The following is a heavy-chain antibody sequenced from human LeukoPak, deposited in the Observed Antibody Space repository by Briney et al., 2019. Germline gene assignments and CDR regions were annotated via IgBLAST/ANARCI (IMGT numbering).Heavy chain of an antibody. Sequence: SETLSLTCTVSGGSISSHYCSWIRQPAGKGLEWIGYIYYSGTTNYNPSLKSRVTISVDTSKNQFSLKLSSVTAADTAVYYCVKESYSRYSDYWGQGTLVTVSS. D-gene: IGHD4-11*01. CDR2: IYYSGTT. J-gene: IGHJ4*02. V-gene: IGHV4-59*11. CDR1: GGSISSHY. CDR3: VKESYSRYSDY.